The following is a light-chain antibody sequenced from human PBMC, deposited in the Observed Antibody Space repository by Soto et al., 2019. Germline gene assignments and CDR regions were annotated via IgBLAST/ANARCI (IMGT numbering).Light chain of an antibody. CDR2: EVT. CDR1: SSDVGRYNF. V-gene: IGLV2-8*01. CDR3: SSYAGNKYF. Sequence: QSALTQPPSASGSPGQSVTISCTGTSSDVGRYNFVSWYQQYPGTAPKLMLYEVTKRPSGVPDRFSGSKSGNTASLTVSGLQAEDEADYYCSSYAGNKYFFGTGTKVTVL. J-gene: IGLJ1*01.